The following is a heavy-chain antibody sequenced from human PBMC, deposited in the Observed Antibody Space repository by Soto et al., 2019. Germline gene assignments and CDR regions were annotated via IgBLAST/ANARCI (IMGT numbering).Heavy chain of an antibody. CDR2: ISSTTNYI. CDR1: GVAYPRCI. V-gene: IGHV3-21*04. D-gene: IGHD3-22*01. Sequence: GGPLIHYWSASGVAYPRCIVNWGRQGQRKGLEWVSSISSTTNYIYYGDSMKGRFTISRDNAKNSLYLQMNSLRAEDTAVYYCAKGANIVFDSRGHSDYWGQGDLVTASA. J-gene: IGHJ4*02. CDR3: AKGANIVFDSRGHSDY.